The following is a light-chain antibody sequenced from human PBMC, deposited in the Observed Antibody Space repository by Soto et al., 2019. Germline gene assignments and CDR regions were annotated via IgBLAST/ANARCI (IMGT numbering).Light chain of an antibody. V-gene: IGKV3-11*01. CDR3: QLRSNWPPALT. CDR1: QSISSY. Sequence: EIVLTQSPATLSLSPGERATLSCRASQSISSYLAWYQQKPGQAPRLLIYDASNRATGIPARFSGSGSGTDFTLTISSLEPEGFAAYYCQLRSNWPPALTFGGGT. CDR2: DAS. J-gene: IGKJ4*01.